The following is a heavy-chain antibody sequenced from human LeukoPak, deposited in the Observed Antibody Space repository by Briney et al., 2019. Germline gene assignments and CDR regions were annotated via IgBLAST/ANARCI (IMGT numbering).Heavy chain of an antibody. J-gene: IGHJ4*02. D-gene: IGHD3-22*01. V-gene: IGHV1-24*01. CDR1: GYTLTELS. Sequence: ASVKVSCKVSGYTLTELSMHWVRQAPGKGLEWMGGFDPEDGETIYAQKFQGRVTMTEDTSTDTAYMELSSVTAADTAVYYCARENYYDSSGYYYPYYFDYWGQGTLVTVSS. CDR3: ARENYYDSSGYYYPYYFDY. CDR2: FDPEDGET.